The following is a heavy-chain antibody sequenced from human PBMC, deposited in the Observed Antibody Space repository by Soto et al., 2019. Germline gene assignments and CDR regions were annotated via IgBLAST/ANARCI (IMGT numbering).Heavy chain of an antibody. V-gene: IGHV4-4*07. CDR1: GGSISPYY. CDR2: IYASGST. D-gene: IGHD2-2*01. CDR3: AREGMVIIPTATAFDY. J-gene: IGHJ4*02. Sequence: LSLTCTVSGGSISPYYWSWIRQPAGKGLEWIGRIYASGSTNYNPSLKGRVTMSVATSKNQFSLKLSSVTAADTAVYYCAREGMVIIPTATAFDYWGQGTLVTVSS.